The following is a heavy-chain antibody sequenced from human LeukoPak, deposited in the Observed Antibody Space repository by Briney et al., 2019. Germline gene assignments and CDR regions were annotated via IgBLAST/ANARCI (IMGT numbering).Heavy chain of an antibody. J-gene: IGHJ4*02. V-gene: IGHV4-39*07. D-gene: IGHD6-19*01. Sequence: TPSETLSLTCTVSGGSISSSSYYWGWIRQPPGKGLEWIGSIYYSGSTYYNPSLKSRVTISVDTSKNQFSLKLSSVTAADTAVYYCARGTAVAGTGYWGQGTLVTVSS. CDR2: IYYSGST. CDR3: ARGTAVAGTGY. CDR1: GGSISSSSYY.